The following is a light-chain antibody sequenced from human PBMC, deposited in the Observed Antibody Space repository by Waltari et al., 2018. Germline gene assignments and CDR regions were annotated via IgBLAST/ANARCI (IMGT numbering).Light chain of an antibody. CDR1: RSISSY. V-gene: IGKV3-11*01. Sequence: PGERATLSCRASRSISSYLAWYQQRPGQAPRLLIYGASRRAPGIPDRFSGSGSGTDFTLTISSLEPEDFAVYYCQQRSDWLFTFGQGTRLEIE. CDR2: GAS. J-gene: IGKJ5*01. CDR3: QQRSDWLFT.